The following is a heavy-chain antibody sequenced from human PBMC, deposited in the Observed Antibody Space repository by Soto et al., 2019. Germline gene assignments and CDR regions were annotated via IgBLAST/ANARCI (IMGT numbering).Heavy chain of an antibody. CDR3: ARDPSYYGMEV. V-gene: IGHV1-69*13. Sequence: GASVKVSCKVSGDTFSXYAINWVRQAPGQGLEWMGAIVPIFTLTNYAQKFQGRVTITADESTSTAYMELSSLRSEDTAVYYCARDPSYYGMEVWGQGTTVTVSS. CDR2: IVPIFTLT. CDR1: GDTFSXYA. J-gene: IGHJ6*02.